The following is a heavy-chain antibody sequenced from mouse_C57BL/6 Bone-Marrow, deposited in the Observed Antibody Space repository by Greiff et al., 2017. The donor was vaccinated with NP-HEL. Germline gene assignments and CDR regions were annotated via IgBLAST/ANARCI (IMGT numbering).Heavy chain of an antibody. Sequence: VQLQQSGAELARPGASVKMSCKASGYTFTSYTMHWVKQRPGQGLEWIGYINPSSGYTKYNQKFKDKATLTADKSSSTAYMQLSSLTSEDSAVYYCARGNYYGPPKGYWGQGTTLTVSS. D-gene: IGHD1-1*01. CDR1: GYTFTSYT. CDR3: ARGNYYGPPKGY. J-gene: IGHJ2*01. V-gene: IGHV1-4*01. CDR2: INPSSGYT.